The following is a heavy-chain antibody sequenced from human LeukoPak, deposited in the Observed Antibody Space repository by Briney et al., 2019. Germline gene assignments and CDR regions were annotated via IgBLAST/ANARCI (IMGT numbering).Heavy chain of an antibody. CDR2: IYYSGST. D-gene: IGHD6-19*01. CDR3: AGGIAVAGTGWFDP. Sequence: TSETLSLTCTVSGGSISSGDYYWSWIRQPPGKRLEWIGYIYYSGSTYYNPSLKSRVTISVDTSKNQFSLKLSSVTAADTAVYYCAGGIAVAGTGWFDPWGQGTLVTVSS. J-gene: IGHJ5*02. CDR1: GGSISSGDYY. V-gene: IGHV4-30-4*01.